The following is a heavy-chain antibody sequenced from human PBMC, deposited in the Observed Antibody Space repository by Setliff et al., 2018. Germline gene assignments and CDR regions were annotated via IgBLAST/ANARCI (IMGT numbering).Heavy chain of an antibody. D-gene: IGHD2-21*02. V-gene: IGHV3-21*04. CDR2: ISGGST. CDR3: ARCTGGDCYLDAFDI. Sequence: GGSLRLSCAASGFTFSSYSMSWVRQAPGKGLEWVSSISGGSTYYADSRKGRFTISRDNSKNTLYLQLNSLRAEDTAVYYCARCTGGDCYLDAFDIWGQGTMVTVSS. J-gene: IGHJ3*02. CDR1: GFTFSSYS.